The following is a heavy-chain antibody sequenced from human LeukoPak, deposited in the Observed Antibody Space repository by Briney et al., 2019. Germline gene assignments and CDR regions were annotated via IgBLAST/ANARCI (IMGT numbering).Heavy chain of an antibody. D-gene: IGHD5-24*01. J-gene: IGHJ4*02. CDR2: IYSGGST. CDR1: GFTFSNAW. CDR3: AKDIKERDDYVNYFDY. Sequence: GGSLRLSCAASGFTFSNAWMSWVRQAPGKGLEWVSVIYSGGSTYYADSVKGRFTISRDNSKNTLYLQMNSLRAEDTAVYYCAKDIKERDDYVNYFDYWGQGTLVTVSS. V-gene: IGHV3-53*01.